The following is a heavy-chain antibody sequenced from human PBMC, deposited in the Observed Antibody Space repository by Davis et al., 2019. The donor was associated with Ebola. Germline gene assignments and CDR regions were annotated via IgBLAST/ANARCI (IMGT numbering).Heavy chain of an antibody. Sequence: PSETLSLTCAISGDSVSINRGAWDWIRQPPGKGLQWIGDFYDRGSTNYDPSLKSRVAISVDTSRNQFSLKLSSVTAADTAVYYCAGGVPGGSKYDSWGQGILVTVSS. CDR2: FYDRGST. CDR3: AGGVPGGSKYDS. J-gene: IGHJ4*02. V-gene: IGHV4-61*08. CDR1: GDSVSINRGA. D-gene: IGHD5-12*01.